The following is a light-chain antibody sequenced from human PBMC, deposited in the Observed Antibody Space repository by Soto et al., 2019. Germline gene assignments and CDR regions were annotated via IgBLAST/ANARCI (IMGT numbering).Light chain of an antibody. CDR1: QSVSSK. V-gene: IGKV3-15*01. Sequence: EILMTQSPATLSLSPGERATLSCRASQSVSSKVAWYQQRRGQAPRLLIYGASSRATGIPARFSGSGSGTEFTLTISSLQPDDFATYYCQQYNSYWTFGQGTKVDIK. CDR3: QQYNSYWT. CDR2: GAS. J-gene: IGKJ1*01.